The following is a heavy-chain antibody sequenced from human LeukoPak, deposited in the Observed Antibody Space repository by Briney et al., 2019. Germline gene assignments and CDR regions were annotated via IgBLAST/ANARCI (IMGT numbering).Heavy chain of an antibody. CDR1: GFTFSSYW. J-gene: IGHJ4*02. D-gene: IGHD6-13*01. CDR3: AKKATGYSSSWVNY. CDR2: INSDGNTT. V-gene: IGHV3-74*01. Sequence: GGSLRLSCAASGFTFSSYWMHWVRQAPGKGLVWVSRINSDGNTTSYADFVKGRFTISRDNAKNTLYLQMNSLRAEDTAVYYCAKKATGYSSSWVNYWGQGTLVTVSS.